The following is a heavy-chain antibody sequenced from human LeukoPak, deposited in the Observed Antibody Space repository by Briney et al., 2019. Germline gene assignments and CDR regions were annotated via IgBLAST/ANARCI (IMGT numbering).Heavy chain of an antibody. V-gene: IGHV1-2*02. CDR1: GYTFTGYY. J-gene: IGHJ4*02. D-gene: IGHD5-24*01. CDR2: INPNSGGT. CDR3: ATIEMATIVWYYFDY. Sequence: ASVKVPCKASGYTFTGYYMHWVRQAPGQGLEWMGWINPNSGGTNYAQKFQGRVTTTRDTSISTAYMELSRLRSDDTAVYYCATIEMATIVWYYFDYWGQGTLVTVSS.